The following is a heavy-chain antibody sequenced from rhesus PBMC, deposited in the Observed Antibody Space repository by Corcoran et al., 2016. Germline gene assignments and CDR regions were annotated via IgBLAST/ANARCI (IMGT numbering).Heavy chain of an antibody. V-gene: IGHV4S7*01. CDR1: GGSISGGYG. D-gene: IGHD1-1*01. Sequence: QVQLQESGPALLKPSETLSLTCAVSGGSISGGYGWGWIRQPPGKGLGWIGSIYSSSRNTYFNPSLKGRGSIATETAKKQFSLKLSAVTAADTGVYYCARDERGAGRSWDYWGQGVLVTVSS. CDR3: ARDERGAGRSWDY. J-gene: IGHJ4*01. CDR2: IYSSSRNT.